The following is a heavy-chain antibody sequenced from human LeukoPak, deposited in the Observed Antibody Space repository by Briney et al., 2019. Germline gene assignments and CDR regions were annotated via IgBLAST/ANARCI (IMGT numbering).Heavy chain of an antibody. CDR1: GYSISSGYY. V-gene: IGHV4-38-2*01. CDR3: ARVGRYFDWLSLDY. Sequence: SETLSLTCAVSGYSISSGYYWGWIRQPPGKGLEWIGSIYHSGSTYYNPSLKSRVTISVDTSKNQFSLKLSSVTAADTAVYYCARVGRYFDWLSLDYWGQGTLVTASS. CDR2: IYHSGST. J-gene: IGHJ4*02. D-gene: IGHD3-9*01.